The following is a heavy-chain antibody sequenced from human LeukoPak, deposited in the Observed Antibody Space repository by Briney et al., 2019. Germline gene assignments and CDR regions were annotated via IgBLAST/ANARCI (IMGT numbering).Heavy chain of an antibody. V-gene: IGHV3-20*04. CDR1: GFTFDNYG. CDR3: ARIDTYYYDSSGYYSAFDI. J-gene: IGHJ3*02. Sequence: RPGGPLRLSCAASGFTFDNYGMSWVRQAPGKGLEWVSGINWNGGSTGYADSVKGRFTISRDNAKNSLYLQMNSLRAEDTALYYCARIDTYYYDSSGYYSAFDIWGQGTIVTVS. CDR2: INWNGGST. D-gene: IGHD3-22*01.